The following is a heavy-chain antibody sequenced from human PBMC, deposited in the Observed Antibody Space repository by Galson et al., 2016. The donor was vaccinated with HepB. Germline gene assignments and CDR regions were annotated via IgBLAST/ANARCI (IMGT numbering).Heavy chain of an antibody. D-gene: IGHD3-3*01. CDR1: GDSINNTSYY. CDR2: SYYGGYN. J-gene: IGHJ4*02. Sequence: ETLFSTCTVSGDSINNTSYYVGWIPRTPLKGVEWIASSYYGGYNSYNATLKSRVSISPATTKNHLHLRLISVTAADTAAYYCASLGERITIFGVVGGPFAPFDYWGQGTLVTVSS. V-gene: IGHV4-39*01. CDR3: ASLGERITIFGVVGGPFAPFDY.